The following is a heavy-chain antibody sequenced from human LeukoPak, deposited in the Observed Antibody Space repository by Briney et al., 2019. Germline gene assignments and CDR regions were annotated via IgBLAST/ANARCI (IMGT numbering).Heavy chain of an antibody. V-gene: IGHV5-51*01. J-gene: IGHJ6*03. CDR2: IYPGDSDT. D-gene: IGHD1-26*01. Sequence: GESLKISCKGSGYSFTNYWVGWVRQMPGKGLEWMGIIYPGDSDTRYSPSFQGQVTISVDKSISTAYLQWSSLKASDAAIYYCARLPDSGSYFRGVEYYMDAWGKGTTVTVSS. CDR3: ARLPDSGSYFRGVEYYMDA. CDR1: GYSFTNYW.